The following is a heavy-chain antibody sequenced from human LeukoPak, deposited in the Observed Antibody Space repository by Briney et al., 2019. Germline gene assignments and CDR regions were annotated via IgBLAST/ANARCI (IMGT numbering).Heavy chain of an antibody. Sequence: GGSLRLSCAASGFTFSDYYMSWIRQAPGKGLEWHSYISGTGNTIYYADSVKGRFTISRDNAKNSLYLHVTSLRAEDTAVYYCAGDRWFGRYLGNWFDPWGQGTLVTVSS. CDR2: ISGTGNTI. CDR3: AGDRWFGRYLGNWFDP. CDR1: GFTFSDYY. D-gene: IGHD3-10*01. V-gene: IGHV3-11*01. J-gene: IGHJ5*02.